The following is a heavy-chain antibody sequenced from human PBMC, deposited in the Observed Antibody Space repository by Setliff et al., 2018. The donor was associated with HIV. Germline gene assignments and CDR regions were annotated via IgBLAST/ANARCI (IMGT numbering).Heavy chain of an antibody. CDR1: GGSINSGSYY. D-gene: IGHD2-15*01. V-gene: IGHV4-61*09. J-gene: IGHJ6*02. Sequence: SETLSLTCTVSGGSINSGSYYWSWIRQPPGKGLEWLGHIYASGVIKHNPSLKSRVIISVDTSRSQFSLTLKSVTAADTAIYYCAREQYHFVVDYYYYYGMDVWGQGNTVTVSS. CDR3: AREQYHFVVDYYYYYGMDV. CDR2: IYASGVI.